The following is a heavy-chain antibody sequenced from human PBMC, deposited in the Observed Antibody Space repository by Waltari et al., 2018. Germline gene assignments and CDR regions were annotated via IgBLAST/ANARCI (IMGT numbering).Heavy chain of an antibody. CDR3: ARLLEVVGATSNDY. D-gene: IGHD1-26*01. CDR1: GYSISSGYY. V-gene: IGHV4-38-2*01. CDR2: IYHSVST. Sequence: QVQLQESGPGLVKPSETLSLTCAVSGYSISSGYYWGWIRQPPGKGLEWIGSIYHSVSTYYNPSLKSRVTISVDTSKNQFSLKLSSVTAADTAVYYCARLLEVVGATSNDYWGQGTLATVSS. J-gene: IGHJ4*02.